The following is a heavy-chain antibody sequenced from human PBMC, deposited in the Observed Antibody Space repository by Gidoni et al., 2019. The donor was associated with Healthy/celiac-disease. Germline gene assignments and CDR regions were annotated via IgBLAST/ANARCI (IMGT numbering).Heavy chain of an antibody. D-gene: IGHD3-10*01. V-gene: IGHV4-61*01. CDR2: IYYSGST. J-gene: IGHJ4*02. CDR3: ARAPRKVGGDY. Sequence: QVQLQESGPGLVKPSETLSLTCTVSGGSVSSGSYYWSWIRPPPGKGLEWIGYIYYSGSTNYNPSLKSRVTISVDTSKNQFSLKLSSVTAADTAVYYCARAPRKVGGDYWGQGTLVTVSS. CDR1: GGSVSSGSYY.